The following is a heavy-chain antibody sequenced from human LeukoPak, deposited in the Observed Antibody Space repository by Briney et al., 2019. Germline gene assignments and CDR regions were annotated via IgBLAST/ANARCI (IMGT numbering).Heavy chain of an antibody. CDR3: ATGGGLATEIDY. CDR1: GFTFSGCA. D-gene: IGHD3-16*01. V-gene: IGHV3-30*04. CDR2: VSYDGIIK. J-gene: IGHJ4*02. Sequence: GGSLRLSCATSGFTFSGCAMHWVRQAPGKGLEWVAVVSYDGIIKYYADSLKGRFTISRDNSKNTLYLQMNSLRTEDTAMYYCATGGGLATEIDYWGQGTLVAVSS.